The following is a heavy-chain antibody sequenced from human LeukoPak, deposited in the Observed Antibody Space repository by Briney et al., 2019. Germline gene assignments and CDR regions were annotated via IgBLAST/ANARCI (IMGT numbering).Heavy chain of an antibody. Sequence: GESLKISCKGSGYNFPGYWIGWVRQKPGKGLEWMGVIYPGDSDIRYSPHFQGQVILSADKSIRTAYLQWNNLKASDTAMYYCARPPDGYCSGAGCSFEYWGQGTLLTVSS. CDR3: ARPPDGYCSGAGCSFEY. V-gene: IGHV5-51*01. D-gene: IGHD2-15*01. J-gene: IGHJ4*02. CDR2: IYPGDSDI. CDR1: GYNFPGYW.